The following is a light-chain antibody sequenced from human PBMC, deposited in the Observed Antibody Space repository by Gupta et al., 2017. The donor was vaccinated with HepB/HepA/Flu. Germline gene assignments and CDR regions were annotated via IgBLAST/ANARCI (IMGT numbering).Light chain of an antibody. V-gene: IGLV1-44*01. J-gene: IGLJ3*02. CDR3: AAWDDSLNGRV. CDR2: SNN. CDR1: SSNIGSNT. Sequence: QSVLTQPPSASGTPGQRVTFSCSGSSSNIGSNTVNWHQQLPGTAPKLLIYSNNQRPSGVPDRFSGSKSGTSASLAISGLQSEDEADYYCAAWDDSLNGRVFGGGTKLTVL.